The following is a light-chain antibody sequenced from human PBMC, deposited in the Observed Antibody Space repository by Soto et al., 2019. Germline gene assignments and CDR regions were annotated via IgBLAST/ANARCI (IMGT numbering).Light chain of an antibody. V-gene: IGKV2-30*01. CDR3: MEGSHWWT. CDR1: QSLVYSDGNTY. Sequence: DVVLTQSPLSLPVTLGQPASISCRSSQSLVYSDGNTYLYWFHQRPGQSPRRLIYKVFNRDSGAPDGSTGSGSATVSTRETAGVEAGDFGVYYCMEGSHWWTFGQGTRVEIK. J-gene: IGKJ1*01. CDR2: KVF.